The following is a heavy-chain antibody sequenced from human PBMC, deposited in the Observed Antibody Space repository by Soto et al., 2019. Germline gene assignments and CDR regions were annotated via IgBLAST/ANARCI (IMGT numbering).Heavy chain of an antibody. CDR1: GFTFSSYA. CDR3: AKYHDNSGYYPVRVLAY. CDR2: ISGSGGST. D-gene: IGHD3-22*01. J-gene: IGHJ4*02. V-gene: IGHV3-23*01. Sequence: EVKLLESGGGLVQPGGSLRLSCAASGFTFSSYAMSWVRQAPGKGLEWVSAISGSGGSTNNADSVKGRFTISRDNSKNTLYLQMNNLRAEDTAVYYCAKYHDNSGYYPVRVLAYWGQGILVTVSS.